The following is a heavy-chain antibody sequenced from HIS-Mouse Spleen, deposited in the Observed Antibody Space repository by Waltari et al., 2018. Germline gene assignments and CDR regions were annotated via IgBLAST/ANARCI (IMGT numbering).Heavy chain of an antibody. CDR2: INPNSGGT. D-gene: IGHD2-2*02. Sequence: QVQLVQSGAGVKKPGASVKVSCKAPGYTFTGYYMHWLRQAPGQRLEWMGWINPNSGGTNYAQKFQGRVTMTRDTSISTAYMELSRLRSDDTAVYYCARYNALYRLYYFDYWGQGTLVTVSS. CDR1: GYTFTGYY. CDR3: ARYNALYRLYYFDY. J-gene: IGHJ4*02. V-gene: IGHV1-2*02.